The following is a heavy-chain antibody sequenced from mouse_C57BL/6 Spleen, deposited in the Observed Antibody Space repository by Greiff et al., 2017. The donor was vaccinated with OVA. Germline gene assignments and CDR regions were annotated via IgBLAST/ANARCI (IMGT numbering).Heavy chain of an antibody. CDR1: GYTFTDYN. CDR2: INPNNGGT. CDR3: ARTRGGYAFAY. V-gene: IGHV1-18*01. Sequence: EVQLQQSGPELVKPGASVKIPCKASGYTFTDYNMDWVKQSPGQSLEWIGDINPNNGGTIYNQKFKGKATLTVDTSSSTAYMELRSLTSEDTAVYYCARTRGGYAFAYWGQGTLVTVSA. J-gene: IGHJ3*01. D-gene: IGHD2-14*01.